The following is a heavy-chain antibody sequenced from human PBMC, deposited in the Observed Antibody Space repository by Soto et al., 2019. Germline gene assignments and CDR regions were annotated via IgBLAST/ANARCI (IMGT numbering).Heavy chain of an antibody. J-gene: IGHJ4*02. V-gene: IGHV3-23*01. CDR2: ISGSTSGT. D-gene: IGHD3-16*02. CDR1: GFAFSSYA. Sequence: EVQLLESGGGLVQPGGSLRLSCAASGFAFSSYAMSWVRQAPGKGLEWVSSISGSTSGTYYAAAVKGRFTISRDNSNNTLYLQINSLRAQDTALYYCAKHRGFIDPFDYWGQGALVTVSS. CDR3: AKHRGFIDPFDY.